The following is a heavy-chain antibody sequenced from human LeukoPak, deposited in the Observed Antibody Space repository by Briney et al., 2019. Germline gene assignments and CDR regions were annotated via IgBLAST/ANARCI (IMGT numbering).Heavy chain of an antibody. Sequence: GGSLRLSCAASGFTFSSYAMHWVRQAPGKGLEWVAVISYDGSNKYYADSVKGRFTISRDNSKNTLYLQMNSLRAEDTAVYYCARRGMLHPPDYWGQGTLVTVSS. CDR3: ARRGMLHPPDY. CDR2: ISYDGSNK. V-gene: IGHV3-30*04. D-gene: IGHD2-8*01. CDR1: GFTFSSYA. J-gene: IGHJ4*02.